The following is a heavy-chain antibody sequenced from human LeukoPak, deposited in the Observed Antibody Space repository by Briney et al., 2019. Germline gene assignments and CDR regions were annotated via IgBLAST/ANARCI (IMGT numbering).Heavy chain of an antibody. CDR3: AKGLKPLFRRADDAFDI. J-gene: IGHJ3*02. CDR1: GFTFSSYA. CDR2: ISGSGTIT. Sequence: GGSLRLSCAASGFTFSSYAMSWVRQAPGSGLAWVSPISGSGTITYYADSVMGRFTISRDNSKNTLYLQMNSLRAEDTALYYCAKGLKPLFRRADDAFDIWGQGTMVTVSS. V-gene: IGHV3-23*01.